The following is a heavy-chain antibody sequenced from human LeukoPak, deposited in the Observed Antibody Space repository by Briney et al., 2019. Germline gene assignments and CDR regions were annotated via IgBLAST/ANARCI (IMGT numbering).Heavy chain of an antibody. CDR1: GYSIRSGYY. CDR3: ARDSGSYLRGSDY. D-gene: IGHD1-26*01. V-gene: IGHV4-38-2*02. J-gene: IGHJ4*02. Sequence: SETLSLTCTVSGYSIRSGYYWGWIRQPPGKGLEWIGSIYHSGSTYYNPSLKSRVTISVDTSKNQFSPKVSSVTAADTAVYYCARDSGSYLRGSDYWGQGTLVTVSS. CDR2: IYHSGST.